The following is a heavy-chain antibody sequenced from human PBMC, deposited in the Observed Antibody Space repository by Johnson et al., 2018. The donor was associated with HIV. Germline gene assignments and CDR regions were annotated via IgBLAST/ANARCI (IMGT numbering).Heavy chain of an antibody. CDR2: VSGSGGST. V-gene: IGHV3-23*04. J-gene: IGHJ3*02. CDR1: RFTFSNYA. D-gene: IGHD3-22*01. CDR3: AKGDYYDSSYDRGGVFDI. Sequence: VQLVESGGGLVQPGGSLRLSCVAFRFTFSNYAMSWVRQAPGKGLEWVSAVSGSGGSTYYADSVKGRFTISRDNSRNTVYLQMNSLRAEDTAVYYCAKGDYYDSSYDRGGVFDIWGQGTMVTVSS.